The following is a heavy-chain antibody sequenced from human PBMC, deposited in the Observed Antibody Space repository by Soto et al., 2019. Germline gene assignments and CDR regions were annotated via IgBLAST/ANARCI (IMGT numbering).Heavy chain of an antibody. CDR2: IWYDGSNK. J-gene: IGHJ6*02. CDR1: GFTFSSYG. D-gene: IGHD3-3*01. V-gene: IGHV3-33*01. Sequence: PGGSLRLSCAASGFTFSSYGMHWVRQAPGKWLEWVAVIWYDGSNKYYADSVKGRFTISRDNSKNTLYLQMNSLRAEDTAVYYCAREKDFWSGYYPYYYYGMDVWGQGTTVTVSS. CDR3: AREKDFWSGYYPYYYYGMDV.